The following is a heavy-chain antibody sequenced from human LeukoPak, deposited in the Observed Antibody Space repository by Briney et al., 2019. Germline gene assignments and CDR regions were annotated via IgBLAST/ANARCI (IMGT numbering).Heavy chain of an antibody. CDR3: AKDLKYYGSGGYFDY. D-gene: IGHD3-10*01. CDR1: GFTFSSYS. Sequence: GGSLRLSCAASGFTFSSYSMNWVRQAPGKGLEWVSYISSSSSTIYYADSVKGRFTISRDNSKNTLYLQMNSLRAEDTAVYYCAKDLKYYGSGGYFDYWGQGTLVTVSS. CDR2: ISSSSSTI. V-gene: IGHV3-48*01. J-gene: IGHJ4*02.